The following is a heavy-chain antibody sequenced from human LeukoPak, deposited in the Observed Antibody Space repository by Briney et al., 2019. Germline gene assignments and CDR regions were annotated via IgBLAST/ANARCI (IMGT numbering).Heavy chain of an antibody. Sequence: GASVKVSCKASGYTFTGYYMHWVRQAPGQGLEWMGRINPNSGVTHYAQKFQGRVTMTRDTSISTAYMELSRLRSDDTAVYYCASLSNPDAFDIWGQGIMVTVSS. CDR1: GYTFTGYY. D-gene: IGHD2/OR15-2a*01. V-gene: IGHV1-2*06. CDR2: INPNSGVT. J-gene: IGHJ3*02. CDR3: ASLSNPDAFDI.